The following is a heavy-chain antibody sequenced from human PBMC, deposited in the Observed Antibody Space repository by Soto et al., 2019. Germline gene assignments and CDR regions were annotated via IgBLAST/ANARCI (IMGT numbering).Heavy chain of an antibody. V-gene: IGHV3-23*01. D-gene: IGHD6-13*01. CDR2: ISGSGGST. J-gene: IGHJ4*02. Sequence: PGGSLILSCASSGFTFSIYSMSLVRQAPGKGLEWVSAISGSGGSTYYADSVKGRFTISRDNSKNTLYLQMNSLRAEDTAVYYCAKEMGIAAAGTDWGQGTLVTVSS. CDR3: AKEMGIAAAGTD. CDR1: GFTFSIYS.